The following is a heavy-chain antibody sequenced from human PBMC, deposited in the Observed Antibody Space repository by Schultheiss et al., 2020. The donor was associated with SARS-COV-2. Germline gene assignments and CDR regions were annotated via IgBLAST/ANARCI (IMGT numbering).Heavy chain of an antibody. D-gene: IGHD2-2*01. V-gene: IGHV4-34*01. Sequence: SETLSLTCTVSGGSISSYYWSWIRQPPGKGLEWIGEINHSGSTNYNPSLKSRVTISVDTSKNQFSLKLSSVTAADTAVYYCARGIRCSSTSCYFPWFDPWGLGTLVTSPQ. CDR2: INHSGST. CDR1: GGSISSYY. J-gene: IGHJ5*02. CDR3: ARGIRCSSTSCYFPWFDP.